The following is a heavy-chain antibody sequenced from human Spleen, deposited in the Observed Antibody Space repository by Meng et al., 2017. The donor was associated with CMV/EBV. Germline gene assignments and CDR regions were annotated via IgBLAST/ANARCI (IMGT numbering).Heavy chain of an antibody. V-gene: IGHV3-11*01. CDR2: ISSSGSTI. Sequence: GFTFSDYYMSWIRQAPGKGLEWVSYISSSGSTIYYADSVKGRFTISRDNAKNSLYLQMNSLRAEDTAVYYCARDAWSGYFIGWFDPWGQGTLVTVSS. CDR3: ARDAWSGYFIGWFDP. J-gene: IGHJ5*02. D-gene: IGHD3-3*01. CDR1: GFTFSDYY.